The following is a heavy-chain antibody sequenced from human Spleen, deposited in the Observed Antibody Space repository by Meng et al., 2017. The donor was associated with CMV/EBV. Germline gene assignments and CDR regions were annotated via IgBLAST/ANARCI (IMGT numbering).Heavy chain of an antibody. CDR3: AKDIVVVPAAPPWFDP. CDR2: ISGSGGST. Sequence: SGLTFSSYAMSWVRQAPGKGLEWVSAISGSGGSTYYADSVKGRFTISRDNSKNTLYLQMNSLRAEDTAVYYCAKDIVVVPAAPPWFDPWGQGTLVTVSS. V-gene: IGHV3-23*01. J-gene: IGHJ5*02. D-gene: IGHD2-2*01. CDR1: GLTFSSYA.